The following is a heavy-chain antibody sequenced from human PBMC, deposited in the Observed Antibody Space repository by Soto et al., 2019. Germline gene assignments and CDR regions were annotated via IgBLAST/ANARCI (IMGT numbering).Heavy chain of an antibody. V-gene: IGHV4-34*01. CDR1: GGSFSGYY. J-gene: IGHJ6*02. Sequence: SETLSLTCAVYGGSFSGYYWSWIRQPPGKGLERIGEINHSGSTNYNPSLKSRVTISVDTSKNQFSLKLSSVTAADTAVYYCARARSGGSWTMQYYYGMDVWGQGTTVTV. CDR3: ARARSGGSWTMQYYYGMDV. CDR2: INHSGST. D-gene: IGHD2-15*01.